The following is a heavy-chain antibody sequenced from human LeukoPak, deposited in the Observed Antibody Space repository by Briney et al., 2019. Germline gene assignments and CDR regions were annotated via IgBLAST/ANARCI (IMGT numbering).Heavy chain of an antibody. Sequence: SQTLSLTCTVSGGSISSSSYYWSWIRQPAGKGLEWIGRIYTSGSTNYNPSLKSRVTISVDTSKNQFSLKLSSVTAADTAVYYCARQDIVVVPAADLYYYYYYMDVWGKGTTVTVSS. CDR1: GGSISSSSYY. CDR3: ARQDIVVVPAADLYYYYYYMDV. V-gene: IGHV4-61*02. CDR2: IYTSGST. D-gene: IGHD2-2*01. J-gene: IGHJ6*03.